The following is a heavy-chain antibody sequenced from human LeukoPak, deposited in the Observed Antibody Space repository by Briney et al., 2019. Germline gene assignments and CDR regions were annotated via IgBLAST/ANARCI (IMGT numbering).Heavy chain of an antibody. D-gene: IGHD5-12*01. J-gene: IGHJ4*02. CDR2: MSGSGGST. Sequence: GGSLRLSCAASGFTFSSYAMSWVRQAPGKGLEWGSAMSGSGGSTYYADSVKGRFTISRDNSKNTLYLQMNSLRAEDTAVYYCTTENLNVDIVATIVYWGQGTLVTVSS. CDR1: GFTFSSYA. CDR3: TTENLNVDIVATIVY. V-gene: IGHV3-23*01.